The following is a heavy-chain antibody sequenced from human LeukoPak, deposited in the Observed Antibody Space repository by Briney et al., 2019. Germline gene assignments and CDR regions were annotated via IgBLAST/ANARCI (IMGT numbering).Heavy chain of an antibody. CDR1: GGTFSSYA. D-gene: IGHD2-2*01. Sequence: ASVKVSCKAPGGTFSSYAISWVRQAPGQGLEWMGGIIPIFGTANYAQKFQGGITITADESTSTAYMELSSLRSEDTAVYYCARGGLRYCSSTSCYADALDIWGQGTMITVSS. V-gene: IGHV1-69*01. J-gene: IGHJ3*02. CDR2: IIPIFGTA. CDR3: ARGGLRYCSSTSCYADALDI.